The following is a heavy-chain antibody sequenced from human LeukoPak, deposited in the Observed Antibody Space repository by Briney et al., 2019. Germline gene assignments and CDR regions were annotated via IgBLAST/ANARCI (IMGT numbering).Heavy chain of an antibody. CDR3: ARDLTYYDFWSGYPSYYYYGMDV. Sequence: SETLSLTCTVSGGSISSYYWSWIRQPPGKGLEWIGYIYYSGSTNYNPSLPSRVTISVDTSKHQFSLQLGSVTAADTAVYYCARDLTYYDFWSGYPSYYYYGMDVWGQGTTVTVSS. V-gene: IGHV4-59*01. CDR2: IYYSGST. D-gene: IGHD3-3*01. J-gene: IGHJ6*02. CDR1: GGSISSYY.